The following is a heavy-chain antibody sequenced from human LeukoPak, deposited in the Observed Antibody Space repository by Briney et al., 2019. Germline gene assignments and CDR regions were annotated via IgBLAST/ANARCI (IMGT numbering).Heavy chain of an antibody. J-gene: IGHJ3*02. V-gene: IGHV3-23*01. Sequence: GGSLRLSCAASGFTFSSFAMTWVRQAPGEGLEWVSAISGDDGRTFYADSVKGRFTISRDNSKNTLSLQMSSLKTEDTAVYYCARDISPDDYFDSHKCYYDAFDIWGQGTLVTVSS. CDR1: GFTFSSFA. CDR3: ARDISPDDYFDSHKCYYDAFDI. D-gene: IGHD3-22*01. CDR2: ISGDDGRT.